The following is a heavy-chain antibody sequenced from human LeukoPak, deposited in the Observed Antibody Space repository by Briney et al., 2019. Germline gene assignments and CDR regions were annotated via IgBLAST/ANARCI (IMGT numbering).Heavy chain of an antibody. Sequence: ASVKVSCKASGYTFSAYGITWVRQAPGQGLEWMAWSSGTGYNMEYAQKFQGRVTMTTDTSTSTAYLELRSLRSDDTAVYYCAREGIAVAEAFDIWGQGTMVTVSS. CDR2: SSGTGYNM. V-gene: IGHV1-18*01. J-gene: IGHJ3*02. D-gene: IGHD6-19*01. CDR3: AREGIAVAEAFDI. CDR1: GYTFSAYG.